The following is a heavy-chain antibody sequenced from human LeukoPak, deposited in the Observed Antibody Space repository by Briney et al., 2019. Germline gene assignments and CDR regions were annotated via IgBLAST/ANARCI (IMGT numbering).Heavy chain of an antibody. V-gene: IGHV3-23*01. Sequence: GGSLRLSCAASGFSLRAYDLIWVRQAPGKGLEWVSAISGSGGSTYYADSVKGRFTISRDNSKNTLYLQMNSLRAEDTAVYYCAKRRGYCSSTSCYAFDYWGQGTLVTVSS. CDR3: AKRRGYCSSTSCYAFDY. CDR2: ISGSGGST. J-gene: IGHJ4*02. D-gene: IGHD2-2*01. CDR1: GFSLRAYD.